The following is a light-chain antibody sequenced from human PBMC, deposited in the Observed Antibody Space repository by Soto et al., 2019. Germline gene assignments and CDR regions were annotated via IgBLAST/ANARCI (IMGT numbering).Light chain of an antibody. CDR2: GAS. CDR3: QQYGGSPLVT. V-gene: IGKV3-20*01. Sequence: EIVLTQSPGTLSLSPGERATLSCRASQSVSSSSLACDHQKPGQAPSLLVYGASSRATGIPDRFSGSGSGTDFTLTISRLEPEDFAVYYCQQYGGSPLVTFGQGTKLEIK. J-gene: IGKJ2*01. CDR1: QSVSSSS.